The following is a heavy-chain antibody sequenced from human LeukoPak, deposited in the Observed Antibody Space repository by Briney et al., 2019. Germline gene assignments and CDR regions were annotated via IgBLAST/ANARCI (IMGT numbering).Heavy chain of an antibody. CDR3: ASQPREWLAIDY. CDR2: IYYSGST. D-gene: IGHD6-19*01. Sequence: SETLSLTCTVSGGSISSSSYYWGWIRQPPGKGLEWIGSIYYSGSTYYNPSLKSRVTISVDTSKNQFSLKLSSVTAADTAVYYCASQPREWLAIDYWGQGTLVTVSS. J-gene: IGHJ4*02. CDR1: GGSISSSSYY. V-gene: IGHV4-39*01.